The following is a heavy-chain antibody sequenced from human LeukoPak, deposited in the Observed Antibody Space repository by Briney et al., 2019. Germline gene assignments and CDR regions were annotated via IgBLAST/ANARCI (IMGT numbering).Heavy chain of an antibody. CDR3: AVVPTGYCSSTSCRSNMDV. CDR2: INPNSGGT. V-gene: IGHV1-2*02. D-gene: IGHD2-2*01. CDR1: GYTFIAYY. J-gene: IGHJ6*03. Sequence: ASVKVSCKASGYTFIAYYMHWVRQAPGQGLEWMGWINPNSGGTNYAQKFQGRVTMTRDTSISTAYMELSRLRSDDTAVYYCAVVPTGYCSSTSCRSNMDVWGKGTTVTVSS.